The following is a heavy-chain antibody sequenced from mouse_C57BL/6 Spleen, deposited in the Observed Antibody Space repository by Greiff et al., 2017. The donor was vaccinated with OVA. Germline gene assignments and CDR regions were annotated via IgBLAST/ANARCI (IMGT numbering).Heavy chain of an antibody. CDR3: ARDYGSSYEGFAY. D-gene: IGHD1-1*01. CDR2: IDPSDSYT. CDR1: GYTFTSYW. J-gene: IGHJ3*01. V-gene: IGHV1-59*01. Sequence: VQLQQPGAELVRPGTSVKLSCKASGYTFTSYWMHWVKQRPGQGLEWIGVIDPSDSYTNYNQKFKGKATLTLDTSSSTAYMQLSSLTSEDSAVYYCARDYGSSYEGFAYWGQGTLVTVSA.